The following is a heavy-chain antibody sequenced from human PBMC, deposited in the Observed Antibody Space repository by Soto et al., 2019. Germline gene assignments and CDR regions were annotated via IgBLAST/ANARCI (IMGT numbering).Heavy chain of an antibody. V-gene: IGHV3-30-3*01. D-gene: IGHD3-3*01. CDR2: TSFAGITT. Sequence: QVPLVESGGGVVQPGGPLRLSCAASGFSFSNFPMHRFRQAPGKGLEWVAVTSFAGITTYYADSVKGRFTVSRDNSHNTLYLGVNSLRDEATAVYFWAREGPVAFRSIWHFDYWGQGTLVTVSS. CDR1: GFSFSNFP. CDR3: AREGPVAFRSIWHFDY. J-gene: IGHJ4*02.